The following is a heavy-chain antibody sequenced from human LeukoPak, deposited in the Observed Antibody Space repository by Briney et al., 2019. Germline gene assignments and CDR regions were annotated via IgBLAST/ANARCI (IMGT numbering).Heavy chain of an antibody. CDR2: IYHSGST. Sequence: SETLSLTCTVSGYSISSGYYWGWIRQPPGKGLEWIGSIYHSGSTYYNPSLKSRVTISVDTSKNQFSLKLSSVTAADTAVYYCARVKRWSSSWSSLNYYYYYYMDVWGKGTTVTVSS. CDR1: GYSISSGYY. CDR3: ARVKRWSSSWSSLNYYYYYYMDV. V-gene: IGHV4-38-2*02. J-gene: IGHJ6*03. D-gene: IGHD6-13*01.